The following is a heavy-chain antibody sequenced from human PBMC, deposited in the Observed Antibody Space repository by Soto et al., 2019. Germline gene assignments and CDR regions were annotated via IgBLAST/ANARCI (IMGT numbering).Heavy chain of an antibody. V-gene: IGHV4-59*01. Sequence: QVQLQESGPGLMKPSETLSLTCTVSGGSISSYHWSWIRQSPGKGLEWIGDISYSGSTNYNPSLKSQTTISVDTSKSQFSRKLTSVTAADTAVYYCARRNTTTVITHDDWYFDLWGRGTLVTVSS. D-gene: IGHD4-17*01. CDR1: GGSISSYH. CDR2: ISYSGST. CDR3: ARRNTTTVITHDDWYFDL. J-gene: IGHJ2*01.